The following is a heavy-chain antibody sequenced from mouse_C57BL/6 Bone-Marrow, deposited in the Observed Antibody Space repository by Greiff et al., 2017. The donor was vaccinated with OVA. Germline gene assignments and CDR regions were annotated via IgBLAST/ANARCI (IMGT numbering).Heavy chain of an antibody. J-gene: IGHJ4*01. V-gene: IGHV14-3*01. Sequence: EVKLQESVAELVRPGASVKLSCTASGFNIKNTYMHWVKQRPEQGLEWIGRIDPANGNTKYAPKFQGKATITAATSSNTAYLQLSSLTSEDTAIDYCARGYGDDGLNAMDYWGQGTSVTVSS. D-gene: IGHD2-2*01. CDR3: ARGYGDDGLNAMDY. CDR1: GFNIKNTY. CDR2: IDPANGNT.